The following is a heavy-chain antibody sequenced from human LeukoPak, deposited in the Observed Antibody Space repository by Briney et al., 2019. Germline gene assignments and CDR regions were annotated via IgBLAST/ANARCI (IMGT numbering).Heavy chain of an antibody. J-gene: IGHJ4*02. V-gene: IGHV3-74*03. D-gene: IGHD5-12*01. Sequence: PGGSLRLSCAASGFTFSSYWMHWVRHAPGKGLMWVSRINSDGSSITYADSVKGRFTISRDNAKNTLYLQMNSLRVEDTAVYYCVREGRVSGYDFDCWGQGTLVTVSS. CDR1: GFTFSSYW. CDR2: INSDGSSI. CDR3: VREGRVSGYDFDC.